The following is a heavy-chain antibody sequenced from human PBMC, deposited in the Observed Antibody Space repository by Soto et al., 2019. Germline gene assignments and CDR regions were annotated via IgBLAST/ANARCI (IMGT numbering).Heavy chain of an antibody. CDR3: ARDCDHYDSSGYCAFDI. CDR2: ISAYNGNT. D-gene: IGHD3-22*01. Sequence: ASVKVSCKASGYTFTSYGISWVRQAPGQGLEWMGWISAYNGNTNYAQKLQGRVTMTTDTSTSTAYMELRSLRSDDTAVYYCARDCDHYDSSGYCAFDIWGQGTMVTVSS. J-gene: IGHJ3*02. V-gene: IGHV1-18*01. CDR1: GYTFTSYG.